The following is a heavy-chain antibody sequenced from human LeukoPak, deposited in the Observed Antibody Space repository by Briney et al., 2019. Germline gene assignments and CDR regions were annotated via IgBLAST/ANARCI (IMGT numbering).Heavy chain of an antibody. CDR1: GYSFTSYW. J-gene: IGHJ4*02. D-gene: IGHD3-10*01. CDR3: ARWFGEPGGPTNFDY. V-gene: IGHV5-51*01. CDR2: IYPGDSDT. Sequence: GESLKISCKGSGYSFTSYWIGWVRQMPGKGLEWMGIIYPGDSDTRYSPSFQGQVTISADKSISTAYLQWSSLKASDTAMYYCARWFGEPGGPTNFDYWGQGTLVTVSS.